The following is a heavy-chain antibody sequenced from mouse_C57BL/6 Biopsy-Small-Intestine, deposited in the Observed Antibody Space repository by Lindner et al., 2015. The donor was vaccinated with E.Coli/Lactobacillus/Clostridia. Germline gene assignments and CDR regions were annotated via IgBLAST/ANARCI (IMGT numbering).Heavy chain of an antibody. V-gene: IGHV1-14*01. CDR3: ARWPLLYGNYGLDY. Sequence: VQLQESGPELVKPGASVKMSCKASGNTFTNFVLHWVKQRPGQGLEWIGYINPYNDGTKYNERFKGKATLTSDKSSSTAYMELSGLTSEDSAVYYCARWPLLYGNYGLDYWGQGTTLTVSS. D-gene: IGHD2-1*01. CDR1: GNTFTNFV. CDR2: INPYNDGT. J-gene: IGHJ2*01.